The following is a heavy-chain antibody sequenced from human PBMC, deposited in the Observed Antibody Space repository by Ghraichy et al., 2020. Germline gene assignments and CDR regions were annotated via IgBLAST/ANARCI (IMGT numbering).Heavy chain of an antibody. CDR1: EDSFSNYA. CDR2: ITSTGETT. CDR3: AKWGAAGYTSGWYADS. V-gene: IGHV3-23*01. D-gene: IGHD6-19*01. Sequence: GESLNISCAASEDSFSNYAMIWVRQAPGKGLEWVSSITSTGETTYYADSVRDRFTISRDNSQKTLYLQVSSLRADDSGVYYCAKWGAAGYTSGWYADSWGRGTLVTVSS. J-gene: IGHJ4*02.